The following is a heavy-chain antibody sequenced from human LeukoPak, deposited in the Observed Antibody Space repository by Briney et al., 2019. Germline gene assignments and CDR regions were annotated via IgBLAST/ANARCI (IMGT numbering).Heavy chain of an antibody. D-gene: IGHD2-2*01. J-gene: IGHJ4*02. CDR2: ISFDGSDQ. CDR3: AKLGCSSTRCYINY. Sequence: GGSLRLSCAASGFTFSSYSMNWVRQAPGKGLEWVAVISFDGSDQYYADSVKGRFTVSRDNSKNTLYLQMNSLRAEDTAVYYCAKLGCSSTRCYINYWGQGTLVTVSS. V-gene: IGHV3-30*18. CDR1: GFTFSSYS.